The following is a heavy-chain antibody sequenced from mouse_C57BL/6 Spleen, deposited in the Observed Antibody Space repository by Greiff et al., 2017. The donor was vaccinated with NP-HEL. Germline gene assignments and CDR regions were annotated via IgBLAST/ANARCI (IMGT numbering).Heavy chain of an antibody. CDR3: AREGGDGYYKDY. J-gene: IGHJ2*01. CDR2: ISDGGSYT. V-gene: IGHV5-4*01. D-gene: IGHD2-3*01. CDR1: GFTFSSYA. Sequence: EVQGVESGGGLVKPGGSLKLSCAASGFTFSSYAMSWVRQTPEKRLEWVATISDGGSYTYYPDNVKGRFTISRDNAKNNLYLQMSHLKSEDTAMYYCAREGGDGYYKDYGGEGTTLTVSS.